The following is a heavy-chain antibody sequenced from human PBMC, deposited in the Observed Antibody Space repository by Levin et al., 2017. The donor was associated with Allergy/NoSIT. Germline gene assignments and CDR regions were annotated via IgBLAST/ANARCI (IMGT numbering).Heavy chain of an antibody. Sequence: LSLTCAASGFTFSNHAMYWVRQAPGKGLEWVAVISNDGSNKYYADPVKGRITISRDNSKNTLYLQMNSLRAEDTAVYYCARVVGGTNWQFDYWGQGTLVTVSS. CDR1: GFTFSNHA. V-gene: IGHV3-30-3*01. J-gene: IGHJ4*02. D-gene: IGHD2-2*01. CDR3: ARVVGGTNWQFDY. CDR2: ISNDGSNK.